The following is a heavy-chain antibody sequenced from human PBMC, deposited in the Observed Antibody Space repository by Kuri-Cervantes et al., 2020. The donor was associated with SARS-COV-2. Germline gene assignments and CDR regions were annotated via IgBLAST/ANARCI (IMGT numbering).Heavy chain of an antibody. V-gene: IGHV1-2*04. CDR2: INPNSGGT. D-gene: IGHD3-3*01. CDR3: ARQSFSGITIFGVVIISGWFDP. CDR1: GYTFTGYY. J-gene: IGHJ5*02. Sequence: ASVKVSCKASGYTFTGYYMHWVRQAPGQGLEWMGWINPNSGGTNYAQKFQGWVTMTRDTSISTAYMELRSLRSDDTAVYYCARQSFSGITIFGVVIISGWFDPWGQGTLVTVSS.